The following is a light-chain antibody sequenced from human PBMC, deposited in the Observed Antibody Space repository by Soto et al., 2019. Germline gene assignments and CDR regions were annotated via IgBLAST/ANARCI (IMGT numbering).Light chain of an antibody. Sequence: EIVMTQSPATLSVSPGERATLSCRASQSVSSNLAWYQQKPGQAPRLLIYGASTRATGIPARFSGSGSGTEFTLTISSQQSEDFAVYYCQKYNKWPRTFGQGNKVEIQ. CDR1: QSVSSN. CDR3: QKYNKWPRT. J-gene: IGKJ1*01. V-gene: IGKV3-15*01. CDR2: GAS.